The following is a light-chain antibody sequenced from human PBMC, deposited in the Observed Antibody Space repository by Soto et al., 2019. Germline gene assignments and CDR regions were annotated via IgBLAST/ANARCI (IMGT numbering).Light chain of an antibody. CDR1: QNILYSSNNKNY. Sequence: DIVMTQSPDSLAVSLGERATINCKSSQNILYSSNNKNYLAWYQQKPGQPPKLLIYWASTRESGVPDRFSGSGSGTDFTFTISSLQAEDVAVYYCHQYYTSWTFGQGTKVEIK. V-gene: IGKV4-1*01. CDR3: HQYYTSWT. CDR2: WAS. J-gene: IGKJ1*01.